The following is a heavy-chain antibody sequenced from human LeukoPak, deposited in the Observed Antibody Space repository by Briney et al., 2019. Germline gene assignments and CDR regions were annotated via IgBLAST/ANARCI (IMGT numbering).Heavy chain of an antibody. Sequence: SETLSLTCTVSGGSISSSSYYWGWVRQPPGTGLEWLGSIYYSGSTYYNPSLKSRVTISVDTSKNQFSLKLSSVTAADTAVYYCARHSSGWYSNAFDIWGQGTMVTVSS. CDR3: ARHSSGWYSNAFDI. CDR1: GGSISSSSYY. D-gene: IGHD6-19*01. V-gene: IGHV4-39*01. CDR2: IYYSGST. J-gene: IGHJ3*02.